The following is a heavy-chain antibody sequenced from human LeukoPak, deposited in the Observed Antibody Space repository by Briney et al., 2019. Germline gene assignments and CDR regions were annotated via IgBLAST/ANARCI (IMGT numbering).Heavy chain of an antibody. Sequence: GGSLRLSCAASGFTFSSYSMNWVRQAPGKGLEWVSSISSSSSYIYYADSVKGRFTISRDNAKNSLYLQMNSLRAEDTAVCYCARGGTMIVVVYFDYWGQGTLVTVSS. J-gene: IGHJ4*02. D-gene: IGHD3-22*01. V-gene: IGHV3-21*01. CDR3: ARGGTMIVVVYFDY. CDR2: ISSSSSYI. CDR1: GFTFSSYS.